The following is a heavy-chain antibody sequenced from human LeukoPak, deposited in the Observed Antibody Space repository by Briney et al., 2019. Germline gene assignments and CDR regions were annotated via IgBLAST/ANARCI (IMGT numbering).Heavy chain of an antibody. J-gene: IGHJ3*02. V-gene: IGHV3-21*01. CDR3: ARGTNNAFDI. Sequence: PGGSLRLSCAASGFTFSSYSMNWVRQAPGKGLEWVSSISSSSSYIYYADSVKGRFTISRDNAENSLYLQMDSLRAEDTAVYYCARGTNNAFDIWGQGTMVTVSS. CDR1: GFTFSSYS. D-gene: IGHD2-2*01. CDR2: ISSSSSYI.